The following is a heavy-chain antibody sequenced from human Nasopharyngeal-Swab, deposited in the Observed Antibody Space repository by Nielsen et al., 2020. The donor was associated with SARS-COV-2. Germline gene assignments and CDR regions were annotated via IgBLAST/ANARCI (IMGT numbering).Heavy chain of an antibody. V-gene: IGHV3-30-3*01. CDR2: ISYDGSNK. Sequence: GESLKISCAASGFTFSSYAMHWVRQAPGKGLEWVAVISYDGSNKYYADSVKGRFTISRDNSKNTLHLQMNSLRAEDTAVYYCARPSSGSYQSYFDYWGQGTLVTVSS. CDR3: ARPSSGSYQSYFDY. CDR1: GFTFSSYA. J-gene: IGHJ4*02. D-gene: IGHD1-26*01.